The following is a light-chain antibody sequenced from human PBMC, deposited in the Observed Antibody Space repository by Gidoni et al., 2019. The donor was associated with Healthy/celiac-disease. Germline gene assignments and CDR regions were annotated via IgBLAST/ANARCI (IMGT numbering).Light chain of an antibody. CDR1: QSISSW. CDR3: QQYNSYSPGYT. V-gene: IGKV1-5*03. CDR2: KAS. Sequence: DIQMTQSPSTLSASVGDRVTITCRASQSISSWLAWYQQKPGKAPKLLIYKASSLESGVPSRFSGSGSGTEFTLTISSLQPDDFATYYCQQYNSYSPGYTFGQXTKLEIK. J-gene: IGKJ2*01.